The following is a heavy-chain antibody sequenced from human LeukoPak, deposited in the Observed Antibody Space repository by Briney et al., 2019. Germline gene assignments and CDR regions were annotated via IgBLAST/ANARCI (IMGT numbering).Heavy chain of an antibody. CDR3: AGSNSVTTDAFDI. Sequence: ASVKVSCKASGYTFTGYYMHWVRQAPGRGLEWMGWINPNSGGTNYAQKFQGRVTMTRDTSISTAYMELSRLRSDDTAVYYCAGSNSVTTDAFDIWGQGTMVTVSS. V-gene: IGHV1-2*02. J-gene: IGHJ3*02. CDR2: INPNSGGT. CDR1: GYTFTGYY. D-gene: IGHD4-17*01.